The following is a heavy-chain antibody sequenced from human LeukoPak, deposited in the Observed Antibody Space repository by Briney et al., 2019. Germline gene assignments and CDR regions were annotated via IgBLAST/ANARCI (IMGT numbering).Heavy chain of an antibody. V-gene: IGHV3-30-3*01. CDR3: ASAGIVGATTLDYFDY. D-gene: IGHD1-26*01. CDR2: ISYDGSNK. J-gene: IGHJ4*02. CDR1: GFTFSSYA. Sequence: GGSLRLSCAASGFTFSSYAMSWVRQAPGKGLEWVAVISYDGSNKYYADSVKGRFTISRDNSKNTLYLQMNSLRAEDTAVYYCASAGIVGATTLDYFDYWGQGTLVTVSS.